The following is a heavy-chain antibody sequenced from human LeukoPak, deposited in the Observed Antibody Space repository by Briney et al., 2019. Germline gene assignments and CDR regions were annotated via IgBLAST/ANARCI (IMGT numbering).Heavy chain of an antibody. CDR3: AKNMRGPSHPLDF. CDR2: INPEKRDT. D-gene: IGHD2-2*01. Sequence: ASVKVSCKASGYTFTGYAIHWVRQAPGQGLEWMGWINPEKRDTGYAHKFQGRVTMTSDTSISTAYMELSSLRSDDTAVYYCAKNMRGPSHPLDFWGQGTLVTASS. J-gene: IGHJ4*02. V-gene: IGHV1-2*02. CDR1: GYTFTGYA.